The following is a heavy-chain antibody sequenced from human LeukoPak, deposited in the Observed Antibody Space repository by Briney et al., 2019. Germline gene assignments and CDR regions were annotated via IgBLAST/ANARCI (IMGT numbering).Heavy chain of an antibody. J-gene: IGHJ4*02. D-gene: IGHD6-13*01. CDR3: AKDLGPYSSSWPFFDY. CDR2: GSGGST. V-gene: IGHV3-23*01. Sequence: GSGGSTYYADSVKGRFTISRDNSKNTLYLQMNSLRAEDTAVYYCAKDLGPYSSSWPFFDYWGQGTLVTVSS.